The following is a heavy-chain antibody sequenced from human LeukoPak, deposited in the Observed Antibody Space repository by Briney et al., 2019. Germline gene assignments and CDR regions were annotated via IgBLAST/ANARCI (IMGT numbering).Heavy chain of an antibody. J-gene: IGHJ3*01. D-gene: IGHD2-21*02. CDR2: ISYDGSNK. CDR1: GFTFSSYG. V-gene: IGHV3-30*18. CDR3: AKDGLAYCGGDCFYLL. Sequence: TGRSLRLSCAASGFTFSSYGMHWVRQAPGKGLEWVAVISYDGSNKYYADSVKGRFTISRDNSKNTLYLQMNSLRAEDTAVYYCAKDGLAYCGGDCFYLLWGQGTMVTVSS.